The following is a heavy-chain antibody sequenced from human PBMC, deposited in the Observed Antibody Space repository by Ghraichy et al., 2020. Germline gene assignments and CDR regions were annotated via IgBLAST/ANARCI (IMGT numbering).Heavy chain of an antibody. V-gene: IGHV3-74*01. CDR1: GFSFSSFY. CDR2: IDGAGRTT. D-gene: IGHD3-10*01. J-gene: IGHJ6*02. CDR3: ASSYYSYGLDV. Sequence: GGSLRLSCAASGFSFSSFYMHWVRQAPGQGLVWVSRIDGAGRTTTYADLVKGRFTVSRDNAKNTLELQMNSRRAEDTGVYYCASSYYSYGLDVWCQGTTVNVSS.